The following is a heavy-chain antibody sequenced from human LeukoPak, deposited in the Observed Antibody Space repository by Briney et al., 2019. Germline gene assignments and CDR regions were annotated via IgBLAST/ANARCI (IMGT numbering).Heavy chain of an antibody. J-gene: IGHJ5*02. CDR1: GYTFTDYY. Sequence: ASVEVSCKASGYTFTDYYIHWLRQARGQGLEWMGWIIPNNGGTNYAPKFRGRVTMTRATSISTAYMELSRLKSDDTAVYYCASGLSTEAYNFISWGQGKLVTVSS. V-gene: IGHV1-2*02. D-gene: IGHD3/OR15-3a*01. CDR3: ASGLSTEAYNFIS. CDR2: IIPNNGGT.